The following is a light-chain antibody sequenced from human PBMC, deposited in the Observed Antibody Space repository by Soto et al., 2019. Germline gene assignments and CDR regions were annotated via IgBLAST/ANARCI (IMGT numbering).Light chain of an antibody. Sequence: EIVLTQSPATLSSFPGDIVTLSCRASQYINTRLAWYQHRPGQAPRLLIYQTSIRAAGIPARFSASGTGTDFTLTISDVQPEDCAVYYCHQRQSWPRTFGQGTKVDI. V-gene: IGKV3-11*01. CDR3: HQRQSWPRT. J-gene: IGKJ1*01. CDR1: QYINTR. CDR2: QTS.